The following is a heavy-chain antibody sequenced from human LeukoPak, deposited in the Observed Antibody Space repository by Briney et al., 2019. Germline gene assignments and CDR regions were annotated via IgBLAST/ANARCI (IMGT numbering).Heavy chain of an antibody. CDR1: GGSFSGYY. CDR2: INHSGGT. Sequence: KPSETLSLTCAVYGGSFSGYYWSWIRQPPGKGLEWIGEINHSGGTNYNASLKSRVTISLDTSKNQFSLKLSSVTAADTAVYYCARHYCSSTSCSYHFDYWGQGALVTVSS. D-gene: IGHD2-2*01. J-gene: IGHJ4*02. V-gene: IGHV4-34*01. CDR3: ARHYCSSTSCSYHFDY.